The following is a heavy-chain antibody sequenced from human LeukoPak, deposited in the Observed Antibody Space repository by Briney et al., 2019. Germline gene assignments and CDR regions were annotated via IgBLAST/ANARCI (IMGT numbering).Heavy chain of an antibody. V-gene: IGHV3-23*01. Sequence: GGSLRLSCAASGFTFSTYAMSWGRQAPGEGLEWGSAISGSVGSTYYADSVKGRFTISRDKPKTTLYLQMHCLRAEDTAVYYCAKDVAYSGSYYSWFAPWGQGTLVTVSS. CDR1: GFTFSTYA. J-gene: IGHJ5*02. CDR2: ISGSVGST. D-gene: IGHD1-26*01. CDR3: AKDVAYSGSYYSWFAP.